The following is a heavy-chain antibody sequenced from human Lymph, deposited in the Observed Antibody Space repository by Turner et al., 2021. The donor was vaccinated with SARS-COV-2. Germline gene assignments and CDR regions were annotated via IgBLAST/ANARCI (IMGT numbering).Heavy chain of an antibody. D-gene: IGHD2-8*01. CDR2: MYVSGST. CDR3: ARAPFIIVLMMYASGYFDN. Sequence: QLQLQESGPGLVKPSETLSITCTVSGGSSSSSSYYWGWIRQPPGKGLEWIGSMYVSGSTYDNPSLKSRVTISVDTSKNQFSLKLCSVTAADTAVYYCARAPFIIVLMMYASGYFDNWGQGTLVTVSS. V-gene: IGHV4-39*01. J-gene: IGHJ4*02. CDR1: GGSSSSSSYY.